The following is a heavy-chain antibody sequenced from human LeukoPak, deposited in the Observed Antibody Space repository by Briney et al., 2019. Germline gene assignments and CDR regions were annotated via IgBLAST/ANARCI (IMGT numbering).Heavy chain of an antibody. Sequence: SVKVSCKASGGTFSSYAISWVRQAPGQGLEWMGGIIPIFGTANYAQKFQGRVTITADESTSTAYMELSSLRSEDTAVYYCARDSRSLYYDSSGYYPFWGQGTPVTVSS. CDR1: GGTFSSYA. V-gene: IGHV1-69*13. J-gene: IGHJ4*02. D-gene: IGHD3-22*01. CDR3: ARDSRSLYYDSSGYYPF. CDR2: IIPIFGTA.